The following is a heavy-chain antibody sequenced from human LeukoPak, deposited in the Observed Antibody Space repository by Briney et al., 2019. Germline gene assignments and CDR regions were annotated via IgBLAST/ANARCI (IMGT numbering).Heavy chain of an antibody. Sequence: GGSLRLSCAASGFTFSTSAMSWFRQAPGKGLEWVGFIRSKAYGGTTEYAASVKGRFTISRDDSKSIAYLQMNSLKTEDTAVYYCTRDLPRPNYYAPWGGDTTAEPSRRSFWFDPWGQGTLVTVSS. V-gene: IGHV3-49*03. D-gene: IGHD3-10*01. J-gene: IGHJ5*02. CDR3: TRDLPRPNYYAPWGGDTTAEPSRRSFWFDP. CDR1: GFTFSTSA. CDR2: IRSKAYGGTT.